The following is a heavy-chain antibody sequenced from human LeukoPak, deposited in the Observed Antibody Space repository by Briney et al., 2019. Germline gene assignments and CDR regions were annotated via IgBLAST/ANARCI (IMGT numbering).Heavy chain of an antibody. CDR2: ISYDGSNK. D-gene: IGHD6-19*01. Sequence: PGRSLRLSCAASGFTFSTYAMHWVRQPPGKELEWVAVISYDGSNKYYAASVKGRFAISRDNYNPKNTLYLQMNSLRADDTAVYYCAKGGSGWSREWFDPWGQGTLVTVSS. CDR3: AKGGSGWSREWFDP. CDR1: GFTFSTYA. V-gene: IGHV3-30*18. J-gene: IGHJ5*02.